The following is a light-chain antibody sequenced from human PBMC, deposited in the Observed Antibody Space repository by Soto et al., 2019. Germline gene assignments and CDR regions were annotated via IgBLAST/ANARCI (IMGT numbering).Light chain of an antibody. Sequence: DIQMTQSPSTLSASVGDRVTITCRASQSISSWLAWYQQKPGKAPKVLIYKASSLESGVPSRFSGSGSVTEFTLTSSSLQPDDFATYYCQQYNTSPWTFGQWTQVEIK. CDR3: QQYNTSPWT. J-gene: IGKJ1*01. V-gene: IGKV1-5*03. CDR2: KAS. CDR1: QSISSW.